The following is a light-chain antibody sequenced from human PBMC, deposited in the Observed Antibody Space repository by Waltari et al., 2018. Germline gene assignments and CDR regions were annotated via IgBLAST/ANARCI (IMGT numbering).Light chain of an antibody. V-gene: IGKV3-15*01. CDR1: QSGNNF. CDR3: QHYNNWPPMYT. J-gene: IGKJ2*01. CDR2: GAS. Sequence: RASQSGNNFLAWYQKKPGQAPMLLICGASTRATGIPARFSGSGSGTVFTLTISSLHSEDFAVYYCQHYNNWPPMYTFGQGTKLEIK.